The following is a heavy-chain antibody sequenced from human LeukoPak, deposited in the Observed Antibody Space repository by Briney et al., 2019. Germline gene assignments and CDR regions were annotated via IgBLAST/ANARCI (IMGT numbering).Heavy chain of an antibody. V-gene: IGHV4-30-2*01. D-gene: IGHD3-3*01. CDR3: ARRYGFGVVINAFDI. J-gene: IGHJ3*02. CDR2: IYHSGST. CDR1: GGSISSGGYY. Sequence: SETLSLTCTVSGGSISSGGYYWSWIRQPPGKGLEWIGYIYHSGSTYYNPSLKSRVTISVDRSKNQFSLKLSSVTTADTAVYYCARRYGFGVVINAFDIWGQGTMVTVSS.